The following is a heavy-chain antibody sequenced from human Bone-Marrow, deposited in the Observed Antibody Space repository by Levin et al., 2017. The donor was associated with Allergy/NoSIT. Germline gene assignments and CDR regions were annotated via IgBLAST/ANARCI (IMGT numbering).Heavy chain of an antibody. D-gene: IGHD1-1*01. Sequence: ASVKVSCKASGDTFTDNYMHWVRQAPGQGLEWLGWINPNSGDTNYALKFRGRVTMTRDTSISTASMELSRLSSDDTAVYFCARDQDDKLFAYWGQGTLVTVSS. J-gene: IGHJ4*02. CDR1: GDTFTDNY. CDR3: ARDQDDKLFAY. V-gene: IGHV1-2*02. CDR2: INPNSGDT.